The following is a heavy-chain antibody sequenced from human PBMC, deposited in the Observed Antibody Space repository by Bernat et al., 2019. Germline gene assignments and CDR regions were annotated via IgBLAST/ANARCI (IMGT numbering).Heavy chain of an antibody. V-gene: IGHV3-53*02. CDR1: VFTVSSNY. J-gene: IGHJ3*02. CDR3: ARDAGDI. CDR2: IYGGGST. Sequence: EVQLVETGGGLVQPGGSLRLSCAASVFTVSSNYMSWVRQAPGKGLEWVSLIYGGGSTYYADSVKGRFTISRDNSKNTLYLQMNSLRAEDTAVYCCARDAGDIWGQGTMVTVSS.